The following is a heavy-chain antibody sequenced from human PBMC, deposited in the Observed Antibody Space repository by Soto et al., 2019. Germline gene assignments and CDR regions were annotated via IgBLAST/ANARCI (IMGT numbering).Heavy chain of an antibody. CDR2: LSYDGSNK. Sequence: QVQLVESGGGVVQPGRSLRLSCAASGFTFSSYGMHWVRQAPGKGLEWVAVLSYDGSNKYYADSVKGRFTISRDNSKNTLYLQMNSLRAEDTAVYYCAKCLYGDYGVDYWGQGTLVTVSS. D-gene: IGHD4-17*01. V-gene: IGHV3-30*18. CDR1: GFTFSSYG. CDR3: AKCLYGDYGVDY. J-gene: IGHJ4*02.